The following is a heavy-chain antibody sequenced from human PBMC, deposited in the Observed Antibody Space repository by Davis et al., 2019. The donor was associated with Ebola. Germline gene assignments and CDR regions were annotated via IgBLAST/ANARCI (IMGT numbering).Heavy chain of an antibody. CDR1: GYTFPSYA. J-gene: IGHJ5*02. CDR3: ARGWRLGRELLYRNWFDP. V-gene: IGHV1-3*01. Sequence: ASVKVSCKASGYTFPSYAMHWVRQAPGQRLEWMGWINAGNGNTKYSQKFQGRVTITRDTSASTAYMELSSLRSEDTAVYYCARGWRLGRELLYRNWFDPWGQGTLLPVSS. CDR2: INAGNGNT. D-gene: IGHD3-10*01.